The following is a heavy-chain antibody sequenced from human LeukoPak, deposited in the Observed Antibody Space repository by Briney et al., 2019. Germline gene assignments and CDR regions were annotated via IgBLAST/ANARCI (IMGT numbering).Heavy chain of an antibody. D-gene: IGHD3-10*01. J-gene: IGHJ6*02. CDR1: GGSFSGYY. CDR3: ARGTFRRRHMGRGVMAEYYCMDV. Sequence: SETLSLTCAVSGGSFSGYYWSWVRQPPGKGLEWIAGINHSGSTNYNPSLKSRVTISVDTSTNQFSLKLSSVTAADTAVYYCARGTFRRRHMGRGVMAEYYCMDVWGQGATVTVS. CDR2: INHSGST. V-gene: IGHV4-34*01.